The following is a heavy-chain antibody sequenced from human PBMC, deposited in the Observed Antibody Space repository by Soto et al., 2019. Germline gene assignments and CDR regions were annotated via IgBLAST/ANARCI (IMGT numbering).Heavy chain of an antibody. CDR1: GGIFGSHG. Sequence: QVQLIQSEAEVKKPGSSVRVSCTASGGIFGSHGFSWVRQAHGQRLEWVGGFIPIFRTLTYTEKFQARVRIAAYESTNTVYLDLSSLTSEDTAVYYCVRDRRIYYSDPHDEFVASDYEVWGQGTMVSVSS. D-gene: IGHD3-22*01. V-gene: IGHV1-69*01. J-gene: IGHJ3*01. CDR2: FIPIFRTL. CDR3: VRDRRIYYSDPHDEFVASDYEV.